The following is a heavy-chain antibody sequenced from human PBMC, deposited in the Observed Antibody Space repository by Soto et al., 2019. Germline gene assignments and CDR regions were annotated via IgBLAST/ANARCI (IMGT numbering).Heavy chain of an antibody. V-gene: IGHV4-59*01. CDR1: GGSISSYY. Sequence: SETLSLTCTVSGGSISSYYWSWIRQPPGKGLEWIGYIYYSGSTNYNPSLKSRVTISVDTSKNQFSLKLSSVTAADTAVYYCARAATLFGVVNYFDYWGQGTLVTVSS. CDR2: IYYSGST. CDR3: ARAATLFGVVNYFDY. J-gene: IGHJ4*02. D-gene: IGHD3-3*01.